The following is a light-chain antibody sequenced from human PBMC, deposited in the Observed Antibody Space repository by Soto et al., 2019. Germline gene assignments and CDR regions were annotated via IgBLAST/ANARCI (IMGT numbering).Light chain of an antibody. Sequence: QSVLTQPPSASGTPGQRVTISCSGSSSNIGSNYVYWYQQLPGTAPKLLIYSNNQRPSGVPDRFSGSKSGTSASLAISGLQSEGEADYYCAAWDDSLNGVVFGGGTKLTVL. CDR3: AAWDDSLNGVV. CDR1: SSNIGSNY. V-gene: IGLV1-44*01. J-gene: IGLJ2*01. CDR2: SNN.